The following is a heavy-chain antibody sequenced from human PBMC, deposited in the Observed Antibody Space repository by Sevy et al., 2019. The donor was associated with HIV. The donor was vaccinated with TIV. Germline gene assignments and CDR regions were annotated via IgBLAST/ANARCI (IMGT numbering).Heavy chain of an antibody. CDR2: IIPIFGTA. J-gene: IGHJ3*02. D-gene: IGHD6-19*01. CDR1: GGTFSSYA. Sequence: ASVKVSCKASGGTFSSYAISWVRQAPGQGLEWMGGIIPIFGTANYAQKFQGRVTITADESTSTAYMELSSLRSEDTAVYYCARDCATDSSGWNDAFDIWGQGTMVTVSS. V-gene: IGHV1-69*13. CDR3: ARDCATDSSGWNDAFDI.